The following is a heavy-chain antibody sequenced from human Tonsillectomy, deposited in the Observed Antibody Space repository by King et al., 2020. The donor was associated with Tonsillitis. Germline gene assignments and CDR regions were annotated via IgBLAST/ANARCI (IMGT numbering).Heavy chain of an antibody. CDR3: ARDLGYFDWLSLFDY. CDR1: GFTFGDYG. J-gene: IGHJ4*02. CDR2: INWNGGST. D-gene: IGHD3-9*01. V-gene: IGHV3-20*04. Sequence: QLVQSGGGVVRTGGSLRLSCAASGFTFGDYGMSWVRQAPGKGLEWVSGINWNGGSTGYTDSVKGRFTISRDNAKNSLYLQMNSLRAEDTALYYCARDLGYFDWLSLFDYWGQGTLVTVSS.